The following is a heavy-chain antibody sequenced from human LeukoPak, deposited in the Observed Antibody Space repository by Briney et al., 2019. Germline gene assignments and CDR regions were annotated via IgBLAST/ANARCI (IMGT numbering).Heavy chain of an antibody. Sequence: ASVKVSCKASGGTFSSYVISWVRQAPGQGLEWMGGIIPIFGTANYAQKFQGRVTITADESTSTAYMELSSLRSEDTAVYYCARLKTYGDIPMDVWGQGTTVTVSS. J-gene: IGHJ6*02. D-gene: IGHD4-17*01. V-gene: IGHV1-69*13. CDR1: GGTFSSYV. CDR3: ARLKTYGDIPMDV. CDR2: IIPIFGTA.